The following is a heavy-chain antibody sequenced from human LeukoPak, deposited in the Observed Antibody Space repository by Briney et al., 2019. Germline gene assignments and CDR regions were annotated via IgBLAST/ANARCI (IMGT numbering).Heavy chain of an antibody. D-gene: IGHD5-12*01. J-gene: IGHJ4*02. CDR1: GFTFSDYY. CDR3: ARVEEVVATTAFDY. Sequence: PGGSLRLSCAASGFTFSDYYMSWIRQAPGKGLEWVSYISSSGSTIYYADSVKGRFTISRDNAKNSLYLQMNSLRAEDTAVYYCARVEEVVATTAFDYWGQGTLVTVSS. CDR2: ISSSGSTI. V-gene: IGHV3-11*01.